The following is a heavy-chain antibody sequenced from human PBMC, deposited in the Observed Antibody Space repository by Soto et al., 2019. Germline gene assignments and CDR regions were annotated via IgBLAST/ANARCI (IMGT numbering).Heavy chain of an antibody. V-gene: IGHV1-18*04. D-gene: IGHD3-10*01. CDR1: GYTFSGYY. CDR3: ARQGSGSGVGYYYGMDV. J-gene: IGHJ6*02. CDR2: ISAYNGNT. Sequence: ASVKVSCKTSGYTFSGYYIHWVRQAPGQGLEWMGWISAYNGNTNYAQKLQGRVTMTTDTSTSTAYMELRSLRSDDTAVYYCARQGSGSGVGYYYGMDVWGQGTTVTVSS.